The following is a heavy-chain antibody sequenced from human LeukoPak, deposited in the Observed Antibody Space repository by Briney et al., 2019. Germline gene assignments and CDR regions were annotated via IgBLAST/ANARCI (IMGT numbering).Heavy chain of an antibody. Sequence: PGGSLRLSCAASGINFSNAWLTWVRQAPGKGLEWVGRIKSKKDGEITDYAAPVKGRFTISGDDSKDTLYLQMNSLKTEDTAVYYCSTGGGVLRFLGGQGTLVTVSS. J-gene: IGHJ4*02. CDR2: IKSKKDGEIT. CDR3: STGGGVLRFL. D-gene: IGHD3-3*01. V-gene: IGHV3-15*01. CDR1: GINFSNAW.